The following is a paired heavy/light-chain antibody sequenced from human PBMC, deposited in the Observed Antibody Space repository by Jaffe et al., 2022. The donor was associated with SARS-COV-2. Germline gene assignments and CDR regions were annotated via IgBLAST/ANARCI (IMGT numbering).Light chain of an antibody. CDR2: YDT. V-gene: IGLV3-21*01. J-gene: IGLJ1*01. CDR1: NLGSKS. Sequence: SYVLTQPPSVSVAPGKTARVSCGGDNLGSKSVHWYQQKPGQALLLVISYDTDRPSGIPERFSGSKSGNTATLTISRVEAGDEADYYCQVWQSNSDHPHVFGTGTKVTVL. CDR3: QVWQSNSDHPHV.
Heavy chain of an antibody. CDR1: GFTFSDYD. V-gene: IGHV3-13*01. D-gene: IGHD2-15*01. J-gene: IGHJ4*02. Sequence: EVQLVESGGGLVNPGGSLRLSCAASGFTFSDYDMHWVRQPTGKGLEWVSGFGEGLQWVSSIDITGDTYYEASMKGQFTISRDNVKNSLYLQMNSLRAGDTAVYYCARSRTFCRGSSCPFDYWGQGTLVTVSS. CDR2: IDITGDT. CDR3: ARSRTFCRGSSCPFDY.